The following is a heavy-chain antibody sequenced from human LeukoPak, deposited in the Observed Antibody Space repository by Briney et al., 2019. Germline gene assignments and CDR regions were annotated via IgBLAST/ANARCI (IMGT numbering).Heavy chain of an antibody. CDR3: ARSSAARRYFDY. V-gene: IGHV3-30*01. J-gene: IGHJ4*02. CDR1: GFTFSSYA. Sequence: GGSLRLSCAASGFTFSSYAMHWVRQAPGKGRKWVAVISYDGSNKYYADSVKGRFTISRDNSKNTLYLQMNSLRAEDTAVYYCARSSAARRYFDYWGQGTLVTVSS. D-gene: IGHD6-6*01. CDR2: ISYDGSNK.